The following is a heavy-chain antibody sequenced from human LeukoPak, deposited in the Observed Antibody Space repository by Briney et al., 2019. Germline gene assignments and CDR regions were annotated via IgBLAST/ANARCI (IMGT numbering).Heavy chain of an antibody. Sequence: GGSLRLSCAASGFTFSSYSMNWVRQAPGKGLEWVSYISSSSSTIYYADSVKGRFTISRDNAKNSLYLQMNSLRDEDTAVYYCARDGHILTGYSHWYFDLWGRGTLVTVSS. CDR3: ARDGHILTGYSHWYFDL. CDR2: ISSSSSTI. V-gene: IGHV3-48*02. CDR1: GFTFSSYS. D-gene: IGHD3-9*01. J-gene: IGHJ2*01.